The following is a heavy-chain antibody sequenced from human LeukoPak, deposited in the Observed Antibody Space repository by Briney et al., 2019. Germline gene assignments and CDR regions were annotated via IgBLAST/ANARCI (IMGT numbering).Heavy chain of an antibody. V-gene: IGHV3-30*04. Sequence: GGSLRLSCAASGFTFSSYAMHWVRQAPGKGLEWVAVISYDGSNKYYADSVKGRFTISRDNSKNTLYLQMNSLRLEDTAVNYCARGGFYYDSSAYAWGQGTLVTVSS. J-gene: IGHJ5*02. CDR2: ISYDGSNK. CDR1: GFTFSSYA. D-gene: IGHD3-22*01. CDR3: ARGGFYYDSSAYA.